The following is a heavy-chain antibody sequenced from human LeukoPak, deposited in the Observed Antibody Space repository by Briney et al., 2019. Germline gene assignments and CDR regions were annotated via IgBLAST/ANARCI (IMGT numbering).Heavy chain of an antibody. CDR1: GFTVSSND. CDR2: IYSGGST. D-gene: IGHD3-16*02. V-gene: IGHV3-53*01. Sequence: PGGSLRLSCAASGFTVSSNDISWVRQTLGKGLEWVSIIYSGGSTYYADSVKGRFTISRDNSKNTLYLQMNSLRAEDTAVYYCARDIDNKSPGMDVWGKGTTVTVSS. CDR3: ARDIDNKSPGMDV. J-gene: IGHJ6*04.